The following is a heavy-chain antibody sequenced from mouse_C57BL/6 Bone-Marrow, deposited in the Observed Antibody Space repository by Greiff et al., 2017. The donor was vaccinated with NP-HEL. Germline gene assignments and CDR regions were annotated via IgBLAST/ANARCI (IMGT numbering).Heavy chain of an antibody. J-gene: IGHJ2*01. CDR2: INPSTGGT. CDR3: ARVGGLDY. V-gene: IGHV1-42*01. D-gene: IGHD3-3*01. CDR1: GYSFTGYY. Sequence: VQLQQSGPELVKPGASVKISCKASGYSFTGYYMNWVKQSPEKSLEWIGEINPSTGGTTYNQKFKAKATLTVDKSSSTAYMQLKSLTSEDSAVYYCARVGGLDYWGQGTTLTVSS.